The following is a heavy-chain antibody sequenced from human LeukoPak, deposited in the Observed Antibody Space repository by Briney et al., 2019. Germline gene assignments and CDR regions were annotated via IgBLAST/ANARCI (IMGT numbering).Heavy chain of an antibody. CDR1: GGTFSSYA. CDR3: ARDQELGSRGFNYYYYYMDV. CDR2: IIPIFGTA. J-gene: IGHJ6*03. Sequence: ASVKVSCKASGGTFSSYAISWVRQAPGQGLEWMGGIIPIFGTANYAQKFQGRVTITADESTSTAYMELSSLRSEDTAVYYCARDQELGSRGFNYYYYYMDVWGKGTTVTVSS. D-gene: IGHD1-7*01. V-gene: IGHV1-69*13.